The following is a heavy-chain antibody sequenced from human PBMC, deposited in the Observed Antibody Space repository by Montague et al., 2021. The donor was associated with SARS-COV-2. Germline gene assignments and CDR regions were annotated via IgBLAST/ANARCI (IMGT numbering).Heavy chain of an antibody. V-gene: IGHV3-23*01. CDR1: GFTFSSYA. CDR3: ASHPGYSSSW. Sequence: SLILSCSASGFTFSSYALSWVRQAPEKGLEWVSGISDSGVYTYYSDSVNVRFTISRDNSKNTLYLQLNSLLAEDTAVYYCASHPGYSSSWWGQGTLVIVSS. CDR2: ISDSGVYT. J-gene: IGHJ4*02. D-gene: IGHD6-13*01.